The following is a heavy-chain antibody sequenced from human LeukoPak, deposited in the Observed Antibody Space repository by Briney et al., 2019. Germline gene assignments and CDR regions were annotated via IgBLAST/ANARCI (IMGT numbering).Heavy chain of an antibody. CDR1: GGSFSGYY. Sequence: SETLSLTCAVYGGSFSGYYWSWIRQPPGKGLEWIGEINHSGSTNYNPSLKSRVTISVDTSKTQFSLKLSSVTAADTAVYYCARAPHIVVVPAAYDYWGQGTLVTVSS. CDR2: INHSGST. V-gene: IGHV4-34*01. D-gene: IGHD2-2*01. J-gene: IGHJ4*02. CDR3: ARAPHIVVVPAAYDY.